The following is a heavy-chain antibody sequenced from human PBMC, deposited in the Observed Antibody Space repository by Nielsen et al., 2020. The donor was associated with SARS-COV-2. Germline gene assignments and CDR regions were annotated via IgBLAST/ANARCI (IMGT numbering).Heavy chain of an antibody. J-gene: IGHJ4*02. CDR2: ISYDGSNK. CDR3: AKEMYRSYYYGSGSYFLLFDY. V-gene: IGHV3-30*18. Sequence: GESLKISCAASGFTFSSYGMHWVRQAPGKGLEWVAVISYDGSNKYYADSVKGRFTISRDNSKNTLYLQMNSLRAEDTAVYYCAKEMYRSYYYGSGSYFLLFDYWGQGTLVTVSS. D-gene: IGHD3-10*01. CDR1: GFTFSSYG.